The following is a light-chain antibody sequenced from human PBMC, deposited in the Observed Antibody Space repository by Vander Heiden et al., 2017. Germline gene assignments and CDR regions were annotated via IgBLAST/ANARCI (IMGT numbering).Light chain of an antibody. CDR2: QDS. J-gene: IGLJ2*01. V-gene: IGLV3-1*01. CDR3: QAWDSSTAV. CDR1: KLGDKY. Sequence: YEPTQPPSVSVSPGQTASITCSGDKLGDKYACWYQQKPGQSPVLVIYQDSKRPSGIPERFSGSNSGNTATLTISGTQAMDEADYYCQAWDSSTAVFGGGTKLTVL.